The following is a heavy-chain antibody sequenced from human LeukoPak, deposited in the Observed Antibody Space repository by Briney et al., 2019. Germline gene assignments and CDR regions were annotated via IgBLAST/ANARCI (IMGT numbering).Heavy chain of an antibody. CDR1: KFTFSSYW. D-gene: IGHD3-22*01. CDR2: IKEDGSAK. CDR3: AKPNSGYTAFHI. V-gene: IGHV3-7*03. Sequence: GGSLRLSCVASKFTFSSYWMSWVRQSPGKGLEWVANIKEDGSAKYYVDSVKGRFTISRDNAKNSLYLQMNSLRAEDTAVYYCAKPNSGYTAFHIWGQGTMVTVSS. J-gene: IGHJ3*02.